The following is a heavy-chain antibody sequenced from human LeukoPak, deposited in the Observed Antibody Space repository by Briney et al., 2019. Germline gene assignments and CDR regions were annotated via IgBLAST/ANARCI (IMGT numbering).Heavy chain of an antibody. CDR2: ISGSGGST. CDR3: AKDFKGYSYGSSDY. J-gene: IGHJ4*02. D-gene: IGHD5-18*01. Sequence: GGSLTLSCAASGFTFSSYAMSWVRQAPGKGLEWVSAISGSGGSTYYADSVKGRFTISRDNSKNTLYLQMNSLRAEDTAVYYCAKDFKGYSYGSSDYWGQGTLVTVSS. CDR1: GFTFSSYA. V-gene: IGHV3-23*01.